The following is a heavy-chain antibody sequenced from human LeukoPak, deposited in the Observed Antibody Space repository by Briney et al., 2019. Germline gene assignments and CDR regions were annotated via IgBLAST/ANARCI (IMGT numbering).Heavy chain of an antibody. J-gene: IGHJ4*02. Sequence: GGSLRLSRAASGFTFSDYSMNWVRQAPGKGREWVSSISDYSNYIYYADSVKGRFTISRDNAKNTLYLQMNSLSAEDTAVSYFANQLACGSPSCPSFDLGGQRTRVSVS. CDR2: ISDYSNYI. CDR1: GFTFSDYS. V-gene: IGHV3-21*01. D-gene: IGHD2-2*01. CDR3: ANQLACGSPSCPSFDL.